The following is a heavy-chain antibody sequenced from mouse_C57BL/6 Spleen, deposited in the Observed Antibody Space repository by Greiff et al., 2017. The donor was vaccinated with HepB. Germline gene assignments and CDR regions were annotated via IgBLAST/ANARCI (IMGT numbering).Heavy chain of an antibody. CDR2: IHPNSGST. CDR3: ARNYGSSEEYFDV. V-gene: IGHV1-64*01. CDR1: GYTFTSYW. J-gene: IGHJ1*03. D-gene: IGHD1-1*01. Sequence: VQLQQPGAELVKPGASVKLSCKASGYTFTSYWMHWVKQRPGQGLEWIGMIHPNSGSTNYNEKFKSKATLTVDKSSSTAYMQLSSLTSEDSAVYYYARNYGSSEEYFDVWGTGTTVTVSS.